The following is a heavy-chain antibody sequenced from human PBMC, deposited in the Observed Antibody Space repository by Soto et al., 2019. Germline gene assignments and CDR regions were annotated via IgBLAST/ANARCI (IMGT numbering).Heavy chain of an antibody. CDR1: GGSVSSDDYS. CDR3: ARAMANYSYY. CDR2: IRDSGST. Sequence: QVQLQESGPGLVKPSQTLSVTCTVSGGSVSSDDYSWSWIRQHPGKGLEWIGYIRDSGSTYYNPCLKGRLTISPDTSTTQFSLRLRSVTAAHTAVYYCARAMANYSYYWGQGTLVTASS. J-gene: IGHJ4*02. V-gene: IGHV4-31*03. D-gene: IGHD2-8*01.